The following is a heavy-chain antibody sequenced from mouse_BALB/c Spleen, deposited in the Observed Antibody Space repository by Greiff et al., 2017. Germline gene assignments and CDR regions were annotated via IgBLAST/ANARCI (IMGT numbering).Heavy chain of an antibody. CDR3: AQYDVWFAY. J-gene: IGHJ3*01. D-gene: IGHD2-14*01. V-gene: IGHV14-1*02. CDR1: GFNIKDYY. CDR2: IDPENGNT. Sequence: DVKLVESGAELVRPGALVKLSCKASGFNIKDYYMHWVKQRPEQGLEWIGWIDPENGNTIYDPKFQGKASITADTSSNTAYLQLSSLTSEDTAVYYCAQYDVWFAYWGQGTLVTVSA.